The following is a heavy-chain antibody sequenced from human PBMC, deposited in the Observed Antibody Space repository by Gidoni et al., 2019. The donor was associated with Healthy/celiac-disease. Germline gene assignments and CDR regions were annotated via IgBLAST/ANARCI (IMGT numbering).Heavy chain of an antibody. CDR3: AKDLDNWNLFYYYYGMDV. D-gene: IGHD1-7*01. CDR2: ISYDGSNK. J-gene: IGHJ6*02. CDR1: GFPFSSYG. Sequence: QVQLVESGGGVVQPGRSLRLSCAASGFPFSSYGMHWVRQAPGKGLEWVAVISYDGSNKYYADSVKGRFTISRDNSKNTLYLQMNSLRAEDTAVYYCAKDLDNWNLFYYYYGMDVWGQGTTVTVSS. V-gene: IGHV3-30*18.